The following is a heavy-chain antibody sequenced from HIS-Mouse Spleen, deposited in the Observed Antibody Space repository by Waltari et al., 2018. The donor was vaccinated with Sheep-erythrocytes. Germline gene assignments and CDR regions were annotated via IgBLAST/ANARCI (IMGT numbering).Heavy chain of an antibody. Sequence: EVQLVESGGGLIQPGGSLRLSCAAPGLPVSSNYLSWVRQAPGKGLEWVSVIYSGGSPYYADSVKGRFTISRDNSKNTLYLQMNSLRAEDTAVYYCARASSGWFRGFDYWGQGTLVTVSS. CDR2: IYSGGSP. J-gene: IGHJ4*02. V-gene: IGHV3-53*01. D-gene: IGHD6-19*01. CDR1: GLPVSSNY. CDR3: ARASSGWFRGFDY.